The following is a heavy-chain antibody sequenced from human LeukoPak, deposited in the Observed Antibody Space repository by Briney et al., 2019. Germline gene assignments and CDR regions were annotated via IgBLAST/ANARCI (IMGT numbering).Heavy chain of an antibody. CDR2: ISGSGANT. J-gene: IGHJ5*02. D-gene: IGHD2-2*01. CDR3: ASLPTSA. V-gene: IGHV3-23*01. CDR1: GFTFSHYA. Sequence: GGSLRLSCAASGFTFSHYAMSWVRQAPGKGLEWVSGISGSGANTYYADSVKGRFTISRDNAKNSLYLQMNSLRAEDTAVYYCASLPTSAWGQGTLVTVSS.